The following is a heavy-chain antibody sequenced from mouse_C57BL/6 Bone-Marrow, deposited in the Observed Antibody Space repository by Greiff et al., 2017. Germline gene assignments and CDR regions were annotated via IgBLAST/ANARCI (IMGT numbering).Heavy chain of an antibody. CDR1: GFTFSSYT. CDR2: ISGGGGNT. V-gene: IGHV5-9*01. D-gene: IGHD2-4*01. CDR3: ARTMITTCNFDY. Sequence: EVQVVESGGGLVKPGGSLKLSCAASGFTFSSYTMSWVRQTPGKRLEWVATISGGGGNTYYPDSVKGRFTISRDNAKNTLYLQMSSLRSEDTALYYCARTMITTCNFDYWGQGTTLTVSS. J-gene: IGHJ2*01.